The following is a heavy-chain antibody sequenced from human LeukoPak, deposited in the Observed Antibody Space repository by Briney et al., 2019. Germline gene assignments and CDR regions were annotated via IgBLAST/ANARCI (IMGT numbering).Heavy chain of an antibody. Sequence: SVKVSCKASGGTFSSYAISWVRQAPGQGLEWMGGIIPIFGTANYAQKFQGRVTITADESTSTAYMELSSLRSDDTAVYYCARDLGLSIAARDDYWGQGTLVTVSS. CDR1: GGTFSSYA. D-gene: IGHD6-6*01. J-gene: IGHJ4*02. CDR2: IIPIFGTA. V-gene: IGHV1-69*13. CDR3: ARDLGLSIAARDDY.